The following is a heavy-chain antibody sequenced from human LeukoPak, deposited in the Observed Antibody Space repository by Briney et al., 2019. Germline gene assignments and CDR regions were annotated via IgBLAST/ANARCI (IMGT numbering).Heavy chain of an antibody. D-gene: IGHD2-2*01. CDR1: GYTFTNYG. CDR2: ISANNGET. V-gene: IGHV1-18*04. CDR3: ARVPPSAHQLLSSDY. Sequence: VASVKVSCKASGYTFTNYGISWVRQDPGQGLEWLAWISANNGETRYAQTLRGRVTMTTDTSTSTAYMELRSLRSDDTAVYYCARVPPSAHQLLSSDYWGQGTQVTVSS. J-gene: IGHJ4*02.